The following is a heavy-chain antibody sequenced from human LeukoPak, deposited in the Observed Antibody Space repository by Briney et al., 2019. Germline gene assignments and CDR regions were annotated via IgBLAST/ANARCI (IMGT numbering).Heavy chain of an antibody. Sequence: SETLSLTCTVFGGSISSSSYYWGWIRQPPGKGLEWIGSIYYSGSTYYNPSLKSRVTISVDTSKNQFSLKLSSVTAADTAVYYCTRRWYYDGSGYYDYWGQGTLVTVSS. D-gene: IGHD3-22*01. CDR1: GGSISSSSYY. CDR3: TRRWYYDGSGYYDY. J-gene: IGHJ4*02. CDR2: IYYSGST. V-gene: IGHV4-39*01.